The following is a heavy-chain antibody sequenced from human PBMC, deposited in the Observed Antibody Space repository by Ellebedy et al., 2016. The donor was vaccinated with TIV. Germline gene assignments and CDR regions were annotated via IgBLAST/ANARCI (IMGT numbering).Heavy chain of an antibody. CDR1: GYTLTELS. CDR3: ATVAWIQLWELRGAFDI. V-gene: IGHV1-24*01. D-gene: IGHD5-18*01. J-gene: IGHJ3*02. CDR2: FDPEDGET. Sequence: ASVKVSCXVSGYTLTELSMHWVRQAPGKGLEWMGGFDPEDGETIYAQKFQGRVTMTEDTSTDTAYMELSSLRSEDTAVYYCATVAWIQLWELRGAFDIWGQGTMVTVSS.